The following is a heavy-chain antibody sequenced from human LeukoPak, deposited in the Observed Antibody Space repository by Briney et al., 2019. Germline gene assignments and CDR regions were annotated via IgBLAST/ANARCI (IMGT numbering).Heavy chain of an antibody. CDR3: ARDGYYGSGSLDY. V-gene: IGHV3-74*01. J-gene: IGHJ4*02. Sequence: PGESLRLSCAASGFTFSGYWIHWVRQAPGKGLEWVSRINPNGRTTTYADSVKGRFTISRDNAKNTVYLQMDSLRAEDTAVYYCARDGYYGSGSLDYWGQGTLVTVSS. CDR1: GFTFSGYW. CDR2: INPNGRTT. D-gene: IGHD3-10*01.